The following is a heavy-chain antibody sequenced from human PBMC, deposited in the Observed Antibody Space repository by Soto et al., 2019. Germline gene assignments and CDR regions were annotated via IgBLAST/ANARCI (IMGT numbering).Heavy chain of an antibody. Sequence: SVKVSCKASGGTFNNYPITWVRQAPGEGLEWMGGSIPIFGTANYAQKFQGRVTISVDESTSTAYMELSSLRSEDTAVYYCARGRGYSGDDHYYYFGMDVWGQGTTVTVSS. CDR3: ARGRGYSGDDHYYYFGMDV. J-gene: IGHJ6*02. D-gene: IGHD5-12*01. V-gene: IGHV1-69*13. CDR2: SIPIFGTA. CDR1: GGTFNNYP.